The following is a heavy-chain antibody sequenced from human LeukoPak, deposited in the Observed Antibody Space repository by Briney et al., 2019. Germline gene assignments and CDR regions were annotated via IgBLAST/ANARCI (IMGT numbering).Heavy chain of an antibody. D-gene: IGHD5-12*01. J-gene: IGHJ4*02. CDR3: AREYSGYDSVSGYFDY. V-gene: IGHV3-74*01. CDR1: GFTFSSDW. CDR2: IYSDGSST. Sequence: VVLRRLSCAATGFTFSSDWVYLVREAPGMGLVWVSRIYSDGSSTNYADSVKGRFTISRDKAKNTLYLQMNSLRAEDTAVYYCAREYSGYDSVSGYFDYWGQGTLVTVSS.